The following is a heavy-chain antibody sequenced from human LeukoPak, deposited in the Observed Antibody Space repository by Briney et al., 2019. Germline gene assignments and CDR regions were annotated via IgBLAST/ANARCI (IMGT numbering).Heavy chain of an antibody. CDR3: ARERARYSSVAFDI. J-gene: IGHJ3*02. CDR2: IIPIFGTA. Sequence: SVKVSCKASGGTFSSYAISWVRQAPGQGLEWMRGIIPIFGTANYAQKFQGRVTITADESTSTAYMELSSLRSEDTAVYYCARERARYSSVAFDIWGQGTMVTVSS. V-gene: IGHV1-69*13. CDR1: GGTFSSYA. D-gene: IGHD5-18*01.